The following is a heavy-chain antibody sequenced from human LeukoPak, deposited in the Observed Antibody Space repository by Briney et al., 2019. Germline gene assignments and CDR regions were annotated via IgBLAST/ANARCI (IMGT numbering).Heavy chain of an antibody. CDR1: GFTFSSYG. V-gene: IGHV3-33*01. CDR3: ARDIGYYDSSGYYTYYYGMGV. Sequence: GRSLRLSCAASGFTFSSYGMHWVRQAPGKGLEWVAVIWYDGSNKYYADSVKGRFTISRDNSKNTLYLQMNSLRAEDTAVYYCARDIGYYDSSGYYTYYYGMGVWGQGTTVTVSS. J-gene: IGHJ6*02. CDR2: IWYDGSNK. D-gene: IGHD3-22*01.